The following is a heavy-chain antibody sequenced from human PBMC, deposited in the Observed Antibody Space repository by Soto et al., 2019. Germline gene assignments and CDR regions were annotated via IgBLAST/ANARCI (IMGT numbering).Heavy chain of an antibody. CDR1: GGSISSYY. CDR3: ARHITEAGTFLDY. J-gene: IGHJ4*02. V-gene: IGHV4-59*08. Sequence: PSETLSLTCTVSGGSISSYYWSWIRQPPGKGLEWIGYIYYSGSTNYNPSLKSRVTISVDTSKNQFSLKLSSVTAADTAVYYCARHITEAGTFLDYWGQGTLVTVSS. CDR2: IYYSGST. D-gene: IGHD6-19*01.